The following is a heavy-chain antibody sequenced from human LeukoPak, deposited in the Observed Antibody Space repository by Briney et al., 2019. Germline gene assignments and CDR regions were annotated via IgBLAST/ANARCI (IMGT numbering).Heavy chain of an antibody. CDR3: ATYPDITGTTQPFDY. V-gene: IGHV3-30-3*01. CDR1: GFTFSSYA. CDR2: ISYDGSNK. Sequence: GGSLRLSCAASGFTFSSYAMHWVRQAPGKGLEWVAVISYDGSNKYYADSVKGQFTISRDNSKNTLYLQMNSLRAEDTAVYYCATYPDITGTTQPFDYWGQGTLVTVSS. D-gene: IGHD1-7*01. J-gene: IGHJ4*02.